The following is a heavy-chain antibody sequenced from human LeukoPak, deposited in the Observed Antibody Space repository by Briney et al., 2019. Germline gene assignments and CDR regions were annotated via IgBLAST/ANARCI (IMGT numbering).Heavy chain of an antibody. Sequence: SGTLSLTCAVSGGSISSSNWWSWVRQPPGKGLEWIGEIYHSGSTNYNPSLKSRVTISVDKSKNQFSLKLSSVTAADTAVYYCARERTYYYDSSGYYYFDYWGQGTLVTVSS. V-gene: IGHV4-4*02. CDR1: GGSISSSNW. CDR3: ARERTYYYDSSGYYYFDY. D-gene: IGHD3-22*01. J-gene: IGHJ4*02. CDR2: IYHSGST.